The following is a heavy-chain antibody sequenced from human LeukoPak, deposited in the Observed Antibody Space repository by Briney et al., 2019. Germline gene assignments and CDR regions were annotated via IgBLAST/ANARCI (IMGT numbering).Heavy chain of an antibody. CDR1: GFTFRSYA. V-gene: IGHV3-43D*03. J-gene: IGHJ6*03. CDR2: ISWDGGST. Sequence: PGGSLRLSCAASGFTFRSYAMNWVRQAPGKGLEWVSLISWDGGSTYYADSVKGRFTISRDNSKISLYLQMNSLRAEDTALYYCAKSSSNYYYYMDVWGKGTTVTVSS. D-gene: IGHD2-2*01. CDR3: AKSSSNYYYYMDV.